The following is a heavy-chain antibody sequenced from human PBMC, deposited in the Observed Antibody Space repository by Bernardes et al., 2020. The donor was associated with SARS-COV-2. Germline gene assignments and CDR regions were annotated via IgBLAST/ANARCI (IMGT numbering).Heavy chain of an antibody. CDR1: GFSFSTSP. Sequence: GGSLRLSCIASGFSFSTSPIHWVRQPPGKGLEWVSSIRGDGGATDHAASVKGRFTVSRDNSRDTVYLQMNSLRAEDTAVYYCARRETTAGNWFFDLWGRGNLLTVSS. D-gene: IGHD1-1*01. J-gene: IGHJ2*01. CDR2: IRGDGGAT. CDR3: ARRETTAGNWFFDL. V-gene: IGHV3-23*01.